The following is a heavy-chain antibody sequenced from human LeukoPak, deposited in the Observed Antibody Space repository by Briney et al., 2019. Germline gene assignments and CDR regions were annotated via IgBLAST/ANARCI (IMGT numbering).Heavy chain of an antibody. J-gene: IGHJ4*02. Sequence: SQTLSLTCTVSGGSISSGGYYWSWIRQHPGKGLECIGYIYYSGSTYYNPSLKSRVTISVDTSKNQFSLKLSSVTAADTAVYYCARGDYDGDDYWGQGTLVTVSS. V-gene: IGHV4-31*03. D-gene: IGHD4-23*01. CDR1: GGSISSGGYY. CDR3: ARGDYDGDDY. CDR2: IYYSGST.